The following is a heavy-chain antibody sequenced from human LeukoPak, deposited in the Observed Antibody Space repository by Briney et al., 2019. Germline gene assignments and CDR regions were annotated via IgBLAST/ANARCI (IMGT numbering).Heavy chain of an antibody. CDR2: IGYDGSNK. CDR3: ARPHDSSGYYRYWFDY. CDR1: GFTFISYG. J-gene: IGHJ4*02. D-gene: IGHD3-22*01. V-gene: IGHV3-33*01. Sequence: SGGSLRLSCAASGFTFISYGMHWVGQAPAKGREWAAVIGYDGSNKYYADSVKGRFTISRDNSKNTLYLQMNSLRAEDTAVYYCARPHDSSGYYRYWFDYWGQGTLVTVSS.